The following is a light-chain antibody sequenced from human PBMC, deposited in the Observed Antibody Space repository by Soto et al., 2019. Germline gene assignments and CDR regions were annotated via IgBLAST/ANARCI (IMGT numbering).Light chain of an antibody. CDR1: QSVTSN. V-gene: IGKV3-11*01. J-gene: IGKJ4*01. Sequence: EIVLTQSSATLSLSPGERATLSCRASQSVTSNALAWYQQKPGQAPRLLIYGVSSRATGIPDRFSGSGSGTDFTLTISSLEPEDFAVYYCQHRGDWPPLTFGGGTKVDI. CDR3: QHRGDWPPLT. CDR2: GVS.